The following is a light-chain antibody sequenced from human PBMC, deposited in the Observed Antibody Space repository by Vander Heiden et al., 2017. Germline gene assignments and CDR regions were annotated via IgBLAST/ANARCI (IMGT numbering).Light chain of an antibody. V-gene: IGKV1-8*01. CDR1: QGISSY. J-gene: IGKJ1*01. CDR2: GAS. CDR3: QQEDSCPRT. Sequence: IRMTQLPSSLSASTGDRVTITCRASQGISSYLAWYQQKPGKAPKLLIYGASTLQSGVPSRFSGSGSGTEFTLTISCLQSEDFATYYCQQEDSCPRTFGQGTKVEIK.